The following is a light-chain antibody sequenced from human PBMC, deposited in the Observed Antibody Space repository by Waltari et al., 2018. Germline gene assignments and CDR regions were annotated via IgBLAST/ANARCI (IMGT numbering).Light chain of an antibody. CDR3: QQLNSYLYS. CDR1: QGITSH. CDR2: AAS. Sequence: DIQLTQSPSFLSSSVGDRFTITCRASQGITSHLAWYQQKSGRAPNFLIYAASTLRRGVPSRFSGSGSGTVFTLTINDLQPEDFATYYCQQLNSYLYSFGQGTEVVMK. J-gene: IGKJ2*01. V-gene: IGKV1-9*01.